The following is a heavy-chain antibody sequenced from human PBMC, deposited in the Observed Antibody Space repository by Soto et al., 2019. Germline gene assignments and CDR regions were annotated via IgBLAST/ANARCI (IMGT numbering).Heavy chain of an antibody. V-gene: IGHV3-33*01. CDR3: ARRQIPPPTRGAANARCGMDV. CDR2: IWNDGSNT. J-gene: IGHJ6*02. Sequence: QVQLVESGGGVVQPGRSLRLSCAASGFTFNNYGMHWVRQAPGKGLEWLAVIWNDGSNTSYANSVKGRFTISRDNSKNTLYLQMSSLSAEDTAVYYCARRQIPPPTRGAANARCGMDVWGQGTTVTVSS. CDR1: GFTFNNYG. D-gene: IGHD6-13*01.